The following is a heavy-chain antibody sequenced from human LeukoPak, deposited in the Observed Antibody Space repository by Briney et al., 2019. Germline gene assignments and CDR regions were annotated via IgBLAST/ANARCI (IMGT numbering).Heavy chain of an antibody. D-gene: IGHD5-18*01. J-gene: IGHJ6*02. V-gene: IGHV4-59*01. CDR2: IYYSGST. CDR3: ARDFRVTAREYYGMDV. CDR1: GGSISSYY. Sequence: PSETLSLTCTVSGGSISSYYWSWVRQPPGKGLQWIGYIYYSGSTNYNPSLKSRVTISVDTSKNQFSLKLSSVTAADTAVYYCARDFRVTAREYYGMDVWGQGTTVTVSS.